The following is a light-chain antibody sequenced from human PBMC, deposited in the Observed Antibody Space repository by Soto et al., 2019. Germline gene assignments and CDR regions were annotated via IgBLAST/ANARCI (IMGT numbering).Light chain of an antibody. J-gene: IGKJ1*01. CDR1: QSVSSSY. V-gene: IGKV3D-20*01. CDR3: QQYGTSPRT. CDR2: GAS. Sequence: EIVLTQSPATLSLSPWERATLSCGASQSVSSSYLAWYQQKPGLAPRLLIYGASSRATGIPDRVSGSGSGTDFTLTISRLEPEDFAVYYCQQYGTSPRTFGQGTKVDIK.